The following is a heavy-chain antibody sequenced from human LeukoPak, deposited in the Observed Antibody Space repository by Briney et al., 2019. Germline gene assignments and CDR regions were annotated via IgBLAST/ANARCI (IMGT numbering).Heavy chain of an antibody. V-gene: IGHV3-23*01. CDR3: ARAGEIATIGFGY. CDR2: ISGSGGST. CDR1: GFTFSSYA. J-gene: IGHJ4*02. D-gene: IGHD2-21*01. Sequence: GGSLRLSCAASGFTFSSYAMSWVRQAPGKGLEWVSAISGSGGSTYYADSVKGRFTISRDNSKNTLYLQMNSLRAEDTAVYYCARAGEIATIGFGYWGQGTLVTVSS.